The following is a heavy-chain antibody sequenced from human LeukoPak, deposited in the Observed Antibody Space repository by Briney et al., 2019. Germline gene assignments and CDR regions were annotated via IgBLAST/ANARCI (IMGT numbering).Heavy chain of an antibody. CDR2: IYNSGST. D-gene: IGHD2-2*01. Sequence: KPSETLSLTCTVSGGSISSYYWSWIRQPPGKGLEWIGYIYNSGSTNYNPSLKSRVTMSIDMSKNRFSLKLRSVTAADTAVYYCARVGGYCSSTSCYGFSGYNWFDPWGQGTLVTVSS. V-gene: IGHV4-59*01. CDR3: ARVGGYCSSTSCYGFSGYNWFDP. CDR1: GGSISSYY. J-gene: IGHJ5*02.